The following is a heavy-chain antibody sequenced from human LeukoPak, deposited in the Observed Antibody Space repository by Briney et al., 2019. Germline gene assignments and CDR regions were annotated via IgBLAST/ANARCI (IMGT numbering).Heavy chain of an antibody. CDR3: ARWDSGEWFHDAFDI. CDR1: GYSISSGYY. D-gene: IGHD3-3*01. CDR2: IYHSGST. J-gene: IGHJ3*02. V-gene: IGHV4-38-2*01. Sequence: SETLSLTCGVSGYSISSGYYWGWIRQPPGKGLEWIESIYHSGSTYYNPSLKSRVTISVDKSKNQFFLKLRSVTAADTALYYCARWDSGEWFHDAFDIWGQGTRVTVSS.